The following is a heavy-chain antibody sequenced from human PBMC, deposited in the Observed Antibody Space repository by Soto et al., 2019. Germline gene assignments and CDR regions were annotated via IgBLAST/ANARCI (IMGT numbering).Heavy chain of an antibody. CDR1: GVPLSNTW. CDR3: ITNKGVLNHYNGIWDPIVCAY. J-gene: IGHJ4*02. Sequence: GGPLRLCWAASGVPLSNTWMNWVSQATGKGLVWVGQIKSISAGGTLEEVEPVKDRFTISRDDSRNTVYLQMNSPKGEDTAVYYCITNKGVLNHYNGIWDPIVCAYWGEGT. D-gene: IGHD2-8*01. V-gene: IGHV3-15*07. CDR2: IKSISAGGTL.